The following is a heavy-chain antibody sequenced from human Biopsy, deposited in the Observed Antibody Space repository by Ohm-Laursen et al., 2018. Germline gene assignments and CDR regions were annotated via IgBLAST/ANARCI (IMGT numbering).Heavy chain of an antibody. CDR1: GYTFTSYD. Sequence: ASVKVSCKTYGYTFTSYDISWMRQVSGQGLEWIGWVNPVSKNTVSVKDFRGRVTLTGDTSSSTSYMDLRSLTSRDTAIYYCARAVRNQMLSTVWGQGTAVTVSS. CDR3: ARAVRNQMLSTV. D-gene: IGHD2-2*01. CDR2: VNPVSKNT. V-gene: IGHV1-8*01. J-gene: IGHJ6*02.